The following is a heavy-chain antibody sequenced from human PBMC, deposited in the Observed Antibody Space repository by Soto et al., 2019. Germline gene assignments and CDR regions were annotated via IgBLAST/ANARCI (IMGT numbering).Heavy chain of an antibody. D-gene: IGHD6-25*01. V-gene: IGHV4-59*01. J-gene: IGHJ4*02. CDR3: ARIGGYHGPLDY. CDR1: GVSISRYF. CDR2: TYHRGST. Sequence: ASETLSLTCSVSGVSISRYFWSWIRQAPGRGLEWIGYTYHRGSTNYSPSLKSRVAISLDTSENQFSLKVNSVTAADTAVYYCARIGGYHGPLDYWGQGTPVTVSS.